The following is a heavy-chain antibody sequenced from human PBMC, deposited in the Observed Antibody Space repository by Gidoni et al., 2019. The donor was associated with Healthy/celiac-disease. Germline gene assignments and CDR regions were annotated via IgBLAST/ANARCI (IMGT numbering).Heavy chain of an antibody. CDR3: ARQGDLWGLPFDY. J-gene: IGHJ4*02. D-gene: IGHD2-21*01. V-gene: IGHV4-39*01. CDR2: IYYSGST. Sequence: QLQLQESSPGLVKPSETLSLTCTVSGGSISSSSYYWGWIRQPPGKGLEWIGSIYYSGSTYYNPSLKSRVTISVDTSKNQFSLKLSSVTAADTAVYYCARQGDLWGLPFDYWGQGTLVTVSS. CDR1: GGSISSSSYY.